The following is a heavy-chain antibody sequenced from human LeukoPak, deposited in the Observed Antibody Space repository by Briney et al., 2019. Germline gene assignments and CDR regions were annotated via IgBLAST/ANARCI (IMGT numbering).Heavy chain of an antibody. D-gene: IGHD3-10*01. CDR2: IVVGSDNT. CDR3: AASRRGWRYFDY. V-gene: IGHV1-58*02. Sequence: SVKVSCKASGFTFTSSAMQWVRQARGQRLEWIGWIVVGSDNTNYAQKFQERVTITRDMSTSTAYMELSSLRSEDTAVYYCAASRRGWRYFDYWGQGTLVTVSS. J-gene: IGHJ4*02. CDR1: GFTFTSSA.